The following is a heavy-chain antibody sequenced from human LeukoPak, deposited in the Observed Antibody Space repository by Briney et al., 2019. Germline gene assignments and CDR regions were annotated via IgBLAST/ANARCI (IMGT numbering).Heavy chain of an antibody. V-gene: IGHV3-48*01. CDR2: ISSSSSTI. CDR1: GFTFSSYS. Sequence: PGGSLRLSCAASGFTFSSYSMNWVRQAPGKGLEWVSYISSSSSTIYYADSVKGRFTISRDNAKNSLYLQMNSLRAEDTAVYYCARGLEDVLRFLEWLPGWFDPWGQGTLVTVSS. J-gene: IGHJ5*02. D-gene: IGHD3-3*01. CDR3: ARGLEDVLRFLEWLPGWFDP.